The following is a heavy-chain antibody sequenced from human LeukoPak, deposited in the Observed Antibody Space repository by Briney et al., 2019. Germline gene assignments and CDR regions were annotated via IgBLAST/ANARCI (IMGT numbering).Heavy chain of an antibody. CDR3: ARGPRVSGTANFDY. V-gene: IGHV4-4*07. CDR1: GGSISSDY. CDR2: IYTSGST. J-gene: IGHJ4*02. D-gene: IGHD1-20*01. Sequence: NPSETLSLTCTVSGGSISSDYWSWIRQPAGKGLERIGRIYTSGSTDYNPSLKSRVTMSVDTSKNQFSLELTSVTAADTAIYYCARGPRVSGTANFDYWGQGTLVTVSS.